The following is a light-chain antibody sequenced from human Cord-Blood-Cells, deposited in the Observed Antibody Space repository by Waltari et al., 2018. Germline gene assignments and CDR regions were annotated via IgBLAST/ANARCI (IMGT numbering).Light chain of an antibody. Sequence: QSALTQPASVSGSPGQSITISCTGTSRDVGSYNLVSWYQQHPGKAPKLMSYEGSKRPSGVSNRFSGSKSGNTASLTISVLQADDEADYYCCSYAGSSTWVFGGGTKLTVL. V-gene: IGLV2-23*01. CDR1: SRDVGSYNL. CDR3: CSYAGSSTWV. J-gene: IGLJ3*02. CDR2: EGS.